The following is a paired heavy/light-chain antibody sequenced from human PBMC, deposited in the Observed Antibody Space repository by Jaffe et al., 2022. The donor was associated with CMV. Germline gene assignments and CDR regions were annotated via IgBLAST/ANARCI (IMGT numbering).Heavy chain of an antibody. J-gene: IGHJ3*01. CDR3: VKGYRWLGDKSDDAYDV. CDR2: LKSNGVGT. CDR1: GFTFNTYA. D-gene: IGHD5-12*01. Sequence: EVQLVESGGDLVQPGGSLRLSCSASGFTFNTYAMHWVRQAPGKGLEYVAGLKSNGVGTYYADSVKGRFTISRDNSKNTLFLQMSSLRPEDTAIYYCVKGYRWLGDKSDDAYDVWGQGTKVTVSS. V-gene: IGHV3-64D*06.
Light chain of an antibody. CDR1: QSVSGD. CDR2: GAS. V-gene: IGKV3-15*01. Sequence: EIEMTQSPVTLSVSPGERATLSCRASQSVSGDLAWYQLKPGQAPRLLIYGASTRAPGIPARFSASGSGTDFTLTISGLQSEDFAVYYCQQYNKWPLFGPGTKVDIK. CDR3: QQYNKWPL. J-gene: IGKJ3*01.